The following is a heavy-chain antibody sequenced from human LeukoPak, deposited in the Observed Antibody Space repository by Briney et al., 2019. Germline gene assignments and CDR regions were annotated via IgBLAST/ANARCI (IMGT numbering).Heavy chain of an antibody. CDR2: VGPNSGTT. J-gene: IGHJ4*02. CDR1: GYTFIGYN. D-gene: IGHD3-22*01. Sequence: GASVTVSFKASGYTFIGYNIHWLRQAPGQGPEWMGVVGPNSGTTNSAQKFQGRVSLSTNTSENTAYMELPSLTSDDTAVYSCARGSGYHDSSAFSYWGQGTLVTVSS. CDR3: ARGSGYHDSSAFSY. V-gene: IGHV1-2*02.